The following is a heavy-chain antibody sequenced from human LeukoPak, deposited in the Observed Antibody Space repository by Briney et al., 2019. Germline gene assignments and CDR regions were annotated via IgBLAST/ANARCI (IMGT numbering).Heavy chain of an antibody. CDR2: ISAYNGNT. D-gene: IGHD3-3*01. Sequence: GASVKVSCKASGYTFTSYGISWVRQAPGQGLEWMGWISAYNGNTNYAQKLQGRVTMTTDTSTSTAHMELRSLRSDDTTVYYCARRSELRRMDVWGQGTTVTVSS. CDR3: ARRSELRRMDV. J-gene: IGHJ6*02. V-gene: IGHV1-18*01. CDR1: GYTFTSYG.